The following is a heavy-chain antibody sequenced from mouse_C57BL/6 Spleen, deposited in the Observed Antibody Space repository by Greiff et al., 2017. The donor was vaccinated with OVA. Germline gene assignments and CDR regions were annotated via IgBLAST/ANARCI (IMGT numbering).Heavy chain of an antibody. Sequence: VQLQQSGPELVKPGASVKISCKASGYAFSSSWMNWVKQRPGKGLEWIGRIYPGDGDTNYNGKFKGKATLTADKSSSTAYMQLSSLTSEDSAVXFWARFNYDCYYYAMDYWGQGTSVTVSS. V-gene: IGHV1-82*01. J-gene: IGHJ4*01. CDR2: IYPGDGDT. CDR1: GYAFSSSW. D-gene: IGHD2-3*01. CDR3: ARFNYDCYYYAMDY.